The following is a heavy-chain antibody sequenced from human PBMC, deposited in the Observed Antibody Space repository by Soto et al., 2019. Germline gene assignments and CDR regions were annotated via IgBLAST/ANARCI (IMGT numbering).Heavy chain of an antibody. V-gene: IGHV4-31*03. D-gene: IGHD2-2*01. J-gene: IGHJ5*02. CDR1: GGSISSGGYY. Sequence: QVQLQESGPGLVKPSQTLSLTCTVSGGSISSGGYYWSWIRQHPGNGLEWIGYIYYSGSTYYNPSIKSRFTISVDTSKNQFSLKLSSVTAAATAVYYCARGEKDIVLVPAAPTGCWFDPWGQGTLVTVSS. CDR2: IYYSGST. CDR3: ARGEKDIVLVPAAPTGCWFDP.